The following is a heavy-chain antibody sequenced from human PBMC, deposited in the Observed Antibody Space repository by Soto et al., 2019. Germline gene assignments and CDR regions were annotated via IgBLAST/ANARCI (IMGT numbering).Heavy chain of an antibody. CDR2: INVATGNT. CDR1: GSSIRRYA. CDR3: ATYCSTTSCARLEYYGMDV. J-gene: IGHJ6*04. Sequence: ASVKVSCKASGSSIRRYAMHWVRQAPGQRPEWMGWINVATGNTKYSEHFQGRVTITRGTSARSAYMDVTSLRSEDSAVYYCATYCSTTSCARLEYYGMDVWGKGTLVTVSS. V-gene: IGHV1-3*01. D-gene: IGHD2-2*01.